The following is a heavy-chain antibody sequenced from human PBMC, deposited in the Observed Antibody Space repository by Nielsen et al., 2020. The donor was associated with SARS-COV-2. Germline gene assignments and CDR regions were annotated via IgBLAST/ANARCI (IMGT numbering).Heavy chain of an antibody. CDR2: IYYDGRTT. V-gene: IGHV4-39*02. CDR3: ARTRYLLTGYYYFDY. J-gene: IGHJ4*02. Sequence: SETLSLTCTVSGGSFSNSAYYWDWIRLAPGKGLEWIGKIYYDGRTTYYNPSLKSRVTISEDTSKNHFSLRLSTVTAADTAVYYCARTRYLLTGYYYFDYWGQGTQVTVSS. CDR1: GGSFSNSAYY. D-gene: IGHD3-9*01.